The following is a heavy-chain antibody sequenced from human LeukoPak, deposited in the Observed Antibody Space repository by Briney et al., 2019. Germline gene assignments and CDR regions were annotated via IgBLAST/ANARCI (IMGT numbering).Heavy chain of an antibody. CDR1: GGSISSHY. CDR2: IYYSGST. CDR3: ARGVMLRYFDWSSCFDY. D-gene: IGHD3-9*01. V-gene: IGHV4-59*11. J-gene: IGHJ4*02. Sequence: SETLSLTCTVSGGSISSHYWSWIRQPPGKGLEWIGYIYYSGSTNYNPSLKSRVTISVDTSKNQFSLKLSSVTAADTAVYYCARGVMLRYFDWSSCFDYWGQGTLVTVSS.